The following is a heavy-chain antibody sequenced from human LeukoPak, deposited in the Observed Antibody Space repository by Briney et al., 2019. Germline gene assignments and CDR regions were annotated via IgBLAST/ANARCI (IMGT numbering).Heavy chain of an antibody. CDR1: GGSISSGRYY. D-gene: IGHD6-13*01. Sequence: SETLSLTCTVSGGSISSGRYYWSWIRQPAGKGLEWIGRIYTSGSTNYNPSLKSRVTISVDTSKNQFSLKLSSVTAADTAVYYCAFVWRAASIDYWGQGTLVTVSS. CDR3: AFVWRAASIDY. V-gene: IGHV4-61*02. CDR2: IYTSGST. J-gene: IGHJ4*02.